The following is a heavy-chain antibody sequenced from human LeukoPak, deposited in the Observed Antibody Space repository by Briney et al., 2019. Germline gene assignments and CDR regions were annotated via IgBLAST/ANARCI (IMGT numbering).Heavy chain of an antibody. CDR2: INPSGGST. D-gene: IGHD4-17*01. Sequence: GASVKVSCKVSGYTFTSYYMHWVRQAPGQGLEWMGIINPSGGSTSYAQKFQGRVTMTRDTSTSTVYMELSSLRSEDTAVYYCARNHDYGDYGNWFDPWGQGTLVTVSS. V-gene: IGHV1-46*01. J-gene: IGHJ5*02. CDR3: ARNHDYGDYGNWFDP. CDR1: GYTFTSYY.